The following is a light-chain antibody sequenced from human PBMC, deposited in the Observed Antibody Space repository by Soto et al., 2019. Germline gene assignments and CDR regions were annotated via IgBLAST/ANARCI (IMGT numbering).Light chain of an antibody. CDR2: FDS. V-gene: IGLV1-47*01. Sequence: QSVLTQPPSASGTPGQRVTISCSGATSNIGTNFVYWYQQFPGTAPKLLLYFDSQRPSGVPDRFSGSRSGTSASLAISGLRPEDEADYHCETWDDSLSGPVFGGGTQLTVL. J-gene: IGLJ3*02. CDR1: TSNIGTNF. CDR3: ETWDDSLSGPV.